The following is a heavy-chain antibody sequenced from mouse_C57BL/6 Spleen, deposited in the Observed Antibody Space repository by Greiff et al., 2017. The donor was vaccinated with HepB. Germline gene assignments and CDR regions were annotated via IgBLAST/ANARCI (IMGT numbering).Heavy chain of an antibody. J-gene: IGHJ4*01. CDR1: GFSFNTYA. Sequence: GGGLVQPKGSLKLSCAASGFSFNTYAMNWVRQAPGKGLEWVARIRSKSNNYATYYADSVKDRFTISRDDSESMLYLQMNNLKTEDTAMYYCVREDLLKFAMDYWGQGTSVTVSS. D-gene: IGHD1-3*01. CDR3: VREDLLKFAMDY. V-gene: IGHV10-1*01. CDR2: IRSKSNNYAT.